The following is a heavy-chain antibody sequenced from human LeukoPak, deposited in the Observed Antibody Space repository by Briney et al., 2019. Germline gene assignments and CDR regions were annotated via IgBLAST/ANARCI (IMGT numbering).Heavy chain of an antibody. CDR3: ARDRPRLGYDSSVYYFDY. J-gene: IGHJ4*02. CDR1: GGTFSSYA. V-gene: IGHV1-69*04. CDR2: IIPIFGIA. Sequence: GASVKVSCKASGGTFSSYAISWVRQAPGQGLEWMGRIIPIFGIANYAQKFQGRVTITADKSTSTAYMELSSLRPEDTAVYYCARDRPRLGYDSSVYYFDYWGQGTLVTVSS. D-gene: IGHD3-22*01.